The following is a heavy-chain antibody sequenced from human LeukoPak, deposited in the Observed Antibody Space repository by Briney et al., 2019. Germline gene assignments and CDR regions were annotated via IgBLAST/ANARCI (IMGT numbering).Heavy chain of an antibody. V-gene: IGHV3-48*03. Sequence: PGGSLRLSCAASGFTFSSYEMNWVRQAPGKGLEWVSYISSSGSTIYYADSVKGRFTISRDNAKNSLYLQMNSLRAEDTAVYYCVRDYGGNHYFDYWGQGTLVTVSS. D-gene: IGHD4-23*01. CDR3: VRDYGGNHYFDY. CDR1: GFTFSSYE. CDR2: ISSSGSTI. J-gene: IGHJ4*02.